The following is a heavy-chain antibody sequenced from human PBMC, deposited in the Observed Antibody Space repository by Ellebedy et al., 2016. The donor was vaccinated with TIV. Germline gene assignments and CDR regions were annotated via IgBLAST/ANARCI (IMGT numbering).Heavy chain of an antibody. D-gene: IGHD4-17*01. CDR1: GFTFDDYA. CDR3: AKASTHYGDGGGSFDY. CDR2: ISWNSGSI. V-gene: IGHV3-9*01. Sequence: GGSLRLXXAASGFTFDDYAMHWVRQAPGKGLEWVSGISWNSGSIGYADSVKGRFTISRDNSKNTLYLQMNSLRAEDTAVYYCAKASTHYGDGGGSFDYWGQGTLVTVSS. J-gene: IGHJ4*02.